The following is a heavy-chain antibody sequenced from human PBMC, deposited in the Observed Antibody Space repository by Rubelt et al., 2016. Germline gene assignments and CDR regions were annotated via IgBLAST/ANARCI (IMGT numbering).Heavy chain of an antibody. D-gene: IGHD3-22*01. V-gene: IGHV3-48*03. CDR1: GFTFSSYE. CDR2: ISSSGSTI. J-gene: IGHJ4*02. Sequence: EVQLVESGGGLVQPGGSLRLSCAASGFTFSSYEMNWVRQAPGKGLEWVSYISSSGSTIYYADSVKGRFTISRDNAKNSLYLQMNSLRAEDTAVYYGARRPEYYYDSSGYYYRYWGQGTLVTVSS. CDR3: ARRPEYYYDSSGYYYRY.